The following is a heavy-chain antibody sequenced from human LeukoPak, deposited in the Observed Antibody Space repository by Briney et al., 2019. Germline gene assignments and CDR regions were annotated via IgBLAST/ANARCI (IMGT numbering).Heavy chain of an antibody. D-gene: IGHD3-16*01. Sequence: PGGSLRLSCAASGFTFSSYSMNWVRQAPGKGLEWVSYISSSSSTIYYADSVKGRFTISRDNAKNSLYLQMNSLRAEDTAVYYCARGPPVYDYVWGSPVAYFDYWGQGTLVTVSS. CDR3: ARGPPVYDYVWGSPVAYFDY. CDR1: GFTFSSYS. CDR2: ISSSSSTI. V-gene: IGHV3-48*04. J-gene: IGHJ4*02.